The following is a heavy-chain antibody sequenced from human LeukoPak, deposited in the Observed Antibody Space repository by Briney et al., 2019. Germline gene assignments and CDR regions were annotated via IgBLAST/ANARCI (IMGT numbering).Heavy chain of an antibody. D-gene: IGHD3-22*01. CDR3: ATKGDSTGYYYLRYFKY. CDR2: INHSGST. CDR1: GVSLSGYY. Sequence: KPSETLSLTCAVHGVSLSGYYWSWIRQPPGKGLEWIGEINHSGSTNYNPSLKSRVTISVNTSNNQFSLKLSSVTAADTAVYYCATKGDSTGYYYLRYFKYWGQGTLVTVSS. V-gene: IGHV4-34*01. J-gene: IGHJ4*02.